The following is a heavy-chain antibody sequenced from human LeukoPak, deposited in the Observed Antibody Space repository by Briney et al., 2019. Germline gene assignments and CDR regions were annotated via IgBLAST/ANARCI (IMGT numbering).Heavy chain of an antibody. D-gene: IGHD3-10*01. CDR1: GGSISSGSYY. J-gene: IGHJ5*02. CDR2: IYTSGST. CDR3: ARDRDSTGALYGSGSWLNWFDP. V-gene: IGHV4-61*02. Sequence: SQTLSLTCTVSGGSISSGSYYWSWIRQPAGKGLEWIGRIYTSGSTNYNPSLKSRVTISVDTSKNQFSLKLSSVTAADTAVYYCARDRDSTGALYGSGSWLNWFDPWGQGTLVTVSS.